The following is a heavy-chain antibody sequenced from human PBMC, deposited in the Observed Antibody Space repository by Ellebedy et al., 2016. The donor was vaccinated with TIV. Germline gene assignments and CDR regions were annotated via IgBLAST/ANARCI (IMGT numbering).Heavy chain of an antibody. CDR3: ARDGDWDHNYYGMDV. J-gene: IGHJ6*02. CDR2: INLSGAST. V-gene: IGHV1-46*02. CDR1: GNIFNKYY. Sequence: AAPVKVSCKAPGNIFNKYYIHWVRKAPGQGLEWMGIINLSGASTGYAQKFRGRLTVSRDTSTSTVYMELSSLTSDDTAVYYCARDGDWDHNYYGMDVWGQGTSVTVSS. D-gene: IGHD2-21*01.